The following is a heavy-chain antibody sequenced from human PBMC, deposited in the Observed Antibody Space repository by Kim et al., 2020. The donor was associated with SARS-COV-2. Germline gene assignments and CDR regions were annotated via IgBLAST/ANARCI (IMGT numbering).Heavy chain of an antibody. CDR3: AKNPRALPNFHFDY. Sequence: GGSLRLSCRASGLTFGNYAMSWVRQAPGKGLEWVSSISSIGGNTYYADSVKGRFTISRDNSHDTLYLQMNRLRADDTAVYYCAKNPRALPNFHFDYWGRGALVTVSS. V-gene: IGHV3-23*01. CDR2: ISSIGGNT. CDR1: GLTFGNYA. J-gene: IGHJ4*02. D-gene: IGHD1-1*01.